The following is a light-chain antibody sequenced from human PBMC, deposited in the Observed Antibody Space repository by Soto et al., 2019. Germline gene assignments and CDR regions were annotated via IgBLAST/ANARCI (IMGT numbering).Light chain of an antibody. J-gene: IGLJ3*02. CDR2: RNH. Sequence: QSVLTQPPSVSGAPGQRVTISCTGTSSNIGAGYDVHWYQQIPGTAPKLLIYRNHDRPSGVPDRFSGSKSGTSASLTSTGLQAEDEADYSCQSYDTSVSGARVFGGGTKLTVL. CDR1: SSNIGAGYD. CDR3: QSYDTSVSGARV. V-gene: IGLV1-40*01.